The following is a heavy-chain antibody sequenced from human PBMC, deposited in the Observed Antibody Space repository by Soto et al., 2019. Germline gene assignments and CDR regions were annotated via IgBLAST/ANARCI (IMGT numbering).Heavy chain of an antibody. CDR2: ISYDGSNA. CDR1: GFIFSNYG. CDR3: AKDIALVRGVIINLDV. V-gene: IGHV3-30*18. D-gene: IGHD3-10*01. J-gene: IGHJ6*02. Sequence: QVQLVESGGGVVQPGRSLRLSCAASGFIFSNYGMHWVRQAPGKGLEWVAVISYDGSNAYYRESLRGRLTISRDNSKKMMYLQMDSLRADDTAMYYCAKDIALVRGVIINLDVWGQGTTVIVSS.